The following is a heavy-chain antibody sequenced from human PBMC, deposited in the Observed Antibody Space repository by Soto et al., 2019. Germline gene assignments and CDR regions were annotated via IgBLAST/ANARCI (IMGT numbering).Heavy chain of an antibody. CDR3: ARDGGSIAVADFDY. V-gene: IGHV4-4*07. CDR1: GGSISSYY. D-gene: IGHD6-19*01. CDR2: IYYSGST. J-gene: IGHJ4*02. Sequence: KTSETLSLTCTVSGGSISSYYWSWIRQPAGKGLEWIGRIYYSGSTNYNPSLKSRVTISVDTSKNQFSLKLSSVTAADTAVYYCARDGGSIAVADFDYWGQGTLVTVSS.